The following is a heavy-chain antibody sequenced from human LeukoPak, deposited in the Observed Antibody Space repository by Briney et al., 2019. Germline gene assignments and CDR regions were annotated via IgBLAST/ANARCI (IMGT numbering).Heavy chain of an antibody. Sequence: SETLSLTCTVSGGSISSSSYYWGWIRQPPGKGLEWIGSIYYSGSTYYNPSLKSRVTISVDTSKNQFSLRLSSVTAADTAVYYCARVPRLGGIAAAGIGDWGQGTLVTVSS. V-gene: IGHV4-39*07. CDR3: ARVPRLGGIAAAGIGD. J-gene: IGHJ4*02. D-gene: IGHD6-13*01. CDR1: GGSISSSSYY. CDR2: IYYSGST.